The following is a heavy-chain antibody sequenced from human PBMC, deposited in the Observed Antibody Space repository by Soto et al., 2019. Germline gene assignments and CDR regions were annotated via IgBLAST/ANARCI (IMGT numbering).Heavy chain of an antibody. D-gene: IGHD3-16*01. CDR3: ARDGADDYYYYYGMDV. Sequence: EVQLVESGGGLVQPGGSLRLSCAASGFTFSSYSMNWVRQAPGKGLEWVSYISSSSSTLYYADSVKGRCTISRDNAKKSLYRQMNSLRAEDTAVYYCARDGADDYYYYYGMDVWGQGTTVTVSS. CDR2: ISSSSSTL. CDR1: GFTFSSYS. J-gene: IGHJ6*02. V-gene: IGHV3-48*01.